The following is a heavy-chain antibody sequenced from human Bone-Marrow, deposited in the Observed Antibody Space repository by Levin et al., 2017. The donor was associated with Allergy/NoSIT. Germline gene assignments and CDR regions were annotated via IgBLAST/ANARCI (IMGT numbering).Heavy chain of an antibody. CDR2: IDFTWST. CDR3: ARERGDDILTGFTH. CDR1: GDSVRSSKYA. J-gene: IGHJ4*02. V-gene: IGHV4-30-4*01. D-gene: IGHD3-9*01. Sequence: SCTVSGDSVRSSKYAWIWIRQAPGKGLEWIGNIDFTWSTYYKPSLKSRVTVSLDTSKNQFSLKLQSVTAADTAVYYCARERGDDILTGFTHWGQGTLVTVSS.